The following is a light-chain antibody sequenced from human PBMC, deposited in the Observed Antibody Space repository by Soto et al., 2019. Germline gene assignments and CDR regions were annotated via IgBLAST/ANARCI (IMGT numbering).Light chain of an antibody. J-gene: IGKJ2*01. V-gene: IGKV3-20*01. CDR3: HQYGNSPYT. Sequence: DIVLTQSPGTLSLSPGDGASLACRASDTVRYNLLASYRQIPGQAPKLLIYRTSERASDISDRFTGSGSGTDFTLTINRLEPEDFAVYFCHQYGNSPYTFGQGTRLE. CDR2: RTS. CDR1: DTVRYNL.